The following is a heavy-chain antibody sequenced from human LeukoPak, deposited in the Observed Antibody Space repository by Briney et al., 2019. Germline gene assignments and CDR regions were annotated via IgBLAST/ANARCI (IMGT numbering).Heavy chain of an antibody. CDR1: GFTFSSYS. CDR3: ASASSGWYRGSY. V-gene: IGHV3-21*01. J-gene: IGHJ4*02. CDR2: ISSSSSYI. D-gene: IGHD6-19*01. Sequence: GGSLRLSCAASGFTFSSYSMNWVRQAPGKGLEWVSSISSSSSYIYYADSVKGRFTISRDNAKSSLYLQMNSLRAEDTAVYYCASASSGWYRGSYWGQGTLVTVSS.